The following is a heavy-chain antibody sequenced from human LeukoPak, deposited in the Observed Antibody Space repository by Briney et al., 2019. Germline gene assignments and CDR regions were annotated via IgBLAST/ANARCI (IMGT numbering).Heavy chain of an antibody. CDR1: GGSFSGYY. Sequence: SETLSLTCAVYGGSFSGYYWSWIRQPPEKGLEWIGNLFYSGSTNYNPSLKSRVTTSVDTSKNQFSVEVTSVTAADTAVYYCARQSGTYIDHWGQGILVTVSS. J-gene: IGHJ4*02. V-gene: IGHV4-59*08. D-gene: IGHD1-26*01. CDR3: ARQSGTYIDH. CDR2: LFYSGST.